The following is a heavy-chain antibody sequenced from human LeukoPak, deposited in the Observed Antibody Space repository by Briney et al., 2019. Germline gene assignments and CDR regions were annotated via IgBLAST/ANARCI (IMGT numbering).Heavy chain of an antibody. CDR1: GYTFTDYY. J-gene: IGHJ4*02. Sequence: ASVKVSCKASGYTFTDYYMHWVRQAPGQGLEWMGWINPNSGINYAQKFQGRVTMTRDTSISTAYMELTRLTSDDTAVYYCARNRWMDYWGQGTLVTVSS. CDR3: ARNRWMDY. CDR2: INPNSGI. D-gene: IGHD1-1*01. V-gene: IGHV1-2*02.